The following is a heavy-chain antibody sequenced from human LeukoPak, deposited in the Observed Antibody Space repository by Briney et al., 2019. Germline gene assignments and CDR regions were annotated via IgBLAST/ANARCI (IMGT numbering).Heavy chain of an antibody. V-gene: IGHV1-18*01. J-gene: IGHJ6*03. CDR1: GYTFTTYG. D-gene: IGHD3-3*01. CDR2: ISAYNGNT. Sequence: ASVKVSCKASGYTFTTYGFTWVRQAPRQGLEWMGWISAYNGNTNYAQKFQGRVTMTRDTSISTAYMELSRLRSDDTAVYYCARDNFWSGYSNYYYYYMDVWGKGTTVTASS. CDR3: ARDNFWSGYSNYYYYYMDV.